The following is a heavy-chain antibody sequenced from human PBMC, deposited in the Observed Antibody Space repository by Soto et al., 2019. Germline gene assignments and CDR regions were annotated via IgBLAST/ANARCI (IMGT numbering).Heavy chain of an antibody. V-gene: IGHV3-21*01. CDR3: ARDHYYGSGSILYGLYAFDI. D-gene: IGHD3-10*01. Sequence: PGGSLRLSCAASGFTFSSYSMNWVRQAPGKGLEWVSSISSSSSYIYYADSVKGRFTISRDNAKNSLYLQMNSLRAEDTAVYYCARDHYYGSGSILYGLYAFDIWGQGTMVTVS. CDR1: GFTFSSYS. J-gene: IGHJ3*02. CDR2: ISSSSSYI.